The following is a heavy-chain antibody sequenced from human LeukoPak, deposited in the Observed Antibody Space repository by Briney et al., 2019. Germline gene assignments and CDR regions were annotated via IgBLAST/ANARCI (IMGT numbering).Heavy chain of an antibody. CDR3: AKGRGGYYGSGSYHIRYIYYYYMDV. J-gene: IGHJ6*03. CDR1: GFTVSSNY. D-gene: IGHD3-10*01. Sequence: QPGGSLRLSCVVSGFTVSSNYMSWVRQAPGKGLEWVSVISSAGSTYYADSVKGRFAISRDDSKNTLYLQMNSLRAEDTAVYYCAKGRGGYYGSGSYHIRYIYYYYMDVWGKGTTVTISS. V-gene: IGHV3-53*01. CDR2: ISSAGST.